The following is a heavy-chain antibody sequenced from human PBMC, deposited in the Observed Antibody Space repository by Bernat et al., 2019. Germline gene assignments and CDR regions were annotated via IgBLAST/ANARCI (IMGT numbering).Heavy chain of an antibody. Sequence: EVQLVEPGGGLVQPGGSLRLSCAASGFTFSSYDMHWVRQATGKGLEWVSAIGTAGDTYYPGSVKGRFTISRANAKNSLYLQMNSLRAEDTAVYYCARWNRYYYDSSGYYYPYYYGMDVWGQGTTVTVYS. D-gene: IGHD3-22*01. CDR2: IGTAGDT. CDR1: GFTFSSYD. J-gene: IGHJ6*02. CDR3: ARWNRYYYDSSGYYYPYYYGMDV. V-gene: IGHV3-13*01.